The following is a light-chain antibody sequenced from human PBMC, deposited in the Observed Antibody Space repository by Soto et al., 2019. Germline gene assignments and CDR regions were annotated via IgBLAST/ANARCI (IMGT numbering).Light chain of an antibody. Sequence: EIVLTQSPGTLSLSPGERATLSCRASQSVSRSFLAWYQQKPGQAPRLLIYGASSRATGIPDRFSGSGSGTDFTLTISRLEPEDFAVYYCQQYGSAPLTFGQGTKLGIK. CDR2: GAS. V-gene: IGKV3-20*01. CDR1: QSVSRSF. J-gene: IGKJ2*01. CDR3: QQYGSAPLT.